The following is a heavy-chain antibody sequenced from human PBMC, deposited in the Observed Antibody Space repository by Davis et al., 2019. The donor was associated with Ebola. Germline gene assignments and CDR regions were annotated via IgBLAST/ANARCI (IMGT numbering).Heavy chain of an antibody. CDR3: ARDFFHTYYYDSSQAGTLDY. CDR2: ISSSSSYI. V-gene: IGHV3-21*01. D-gene: IGHD3-22*01. CDR1: GFTFSSYS. Sequence: PGGSLRLSCAASGFTFSSYSMNWVRQAPGKGLEWVSSISSSSSYIYYADSVKGRFTISRDNAKNSLYLQMNSLRAEDTAVYYCARDFFHTYYYDSSQAGTLDYWGQGTLVTVSS. J-gene: IGHJ4*02.